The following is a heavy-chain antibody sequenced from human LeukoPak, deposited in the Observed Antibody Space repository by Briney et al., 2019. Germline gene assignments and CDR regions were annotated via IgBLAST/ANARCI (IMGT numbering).Heavy chain of an antibody. D-gene: IGHD4/OR15-4a*01. J-gene: IGHJ3*02. CDR1: GFTFSSYD. CDR3: ARRQGAAFDM. CDR2: IWSDGSNK. Sequence: PGGSLRLSCAASGFTFSSYDMHWVRQAPGRGLEWVALIWSDGSNKYYADSVKGRFTISRDTSENTLYLQMNSLRAEDTAVYYCARRQGAAFDMGGQGTMVTVSS. V-gene: IGHV3-33*01.